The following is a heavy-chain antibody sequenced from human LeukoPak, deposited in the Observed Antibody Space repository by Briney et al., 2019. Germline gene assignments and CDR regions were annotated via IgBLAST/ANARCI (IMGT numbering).Heavy chain of an antibody. J-gene: IGHJ4*02. CDR1: GFTFDDYG. CDR2: INWNGGST. CDR3: AKDDEWELLRFVY. Sequence: PGGSLRLSCAASGFTFDDYGMNWVRQAPGKGLEWVSGINWNGGSTGYADSVKGRFTISRDNAKNSLYLQMNSLRAEDTAVYYCAKDDEWELLRFVYWGQGTLVTVSS. V-gene: IGHV3-20*04. D-gene: IGHD1-26*01.